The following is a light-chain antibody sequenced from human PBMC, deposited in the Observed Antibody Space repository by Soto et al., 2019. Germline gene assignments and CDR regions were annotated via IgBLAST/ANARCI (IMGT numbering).Light chain of an antibody. CDR3: CSYADNHILL. Sequence: QSALSQPASVSGPPGQSITISCTGTSSDVGSYNLVSWYQHHPGKAPKLIIYEGSKRPSGISNRFSGSKSGNTASLTISGLQAEDEADFHCCSYADNHILLFGGGTKVTVL. J-gene: IGLJ3*02. CDR1: SSDVGSYNL. CDR2: EGS. V-gene: IGLV2-23*01.